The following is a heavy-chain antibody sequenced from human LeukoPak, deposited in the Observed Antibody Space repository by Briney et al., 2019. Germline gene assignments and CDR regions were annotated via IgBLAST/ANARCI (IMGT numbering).Heavy chain of an antibody. V-gene: IGHV3-21*01. CDR2: ISSSSSYI. CDR3: ARELGEGAFDI. CDR1: GFTFSSYS. Sequence: GGSLRLSCAASGFTFSSYSMNWVRQAPGKGLEWVTSISSSSSYIYYADSVKGRFTISRDNAKNSLYLQMNSLRAEDTAVYYCARELGEGAFDIWGQGTMVTVSS. J-gene: IGHJ3*02.